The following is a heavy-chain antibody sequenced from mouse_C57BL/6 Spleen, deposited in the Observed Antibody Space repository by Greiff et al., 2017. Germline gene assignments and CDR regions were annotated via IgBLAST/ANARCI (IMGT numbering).Heavy chain of an antibody. CDR1: GFNIKDDY. J-gene: IGHJ2*01. D-gene: IGHD1-1*01. CDR3: TTTYYGSSPDY. CDR2: IDPENGDT. V-gene: IGHV14-4*01. Sequence: VQLKESGAELVRPGASVKLSCTASGFNIKDDYMHWVKQRPEQGLEWIGWIDPENGDTEYASKFQGKATRTADTSSNTAYLQLSSLTSEDTAVYYCTTTYYGSSPDYWGQGTTLTVSS.